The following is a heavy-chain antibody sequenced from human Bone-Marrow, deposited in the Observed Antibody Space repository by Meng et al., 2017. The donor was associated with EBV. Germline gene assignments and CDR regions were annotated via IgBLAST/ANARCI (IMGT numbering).Heavy chain of an antibody. CDR3: ARADDGDYYFDY. J-gene: IGHJ4*02. Sequence: QLQDAGPGLVKPSQTLSLTCAVSGGSISSGGYYWSWIRQPPGKGLEWIGYIYYSGSTYYNPSLKSRVTISVDTSKNQFSLKLSSVTAADTAVYYCARADDGDYYFDYWGQGTLVTVSS. CDR2: IYYSGST. D-gene: IGHD4-17*01. V-gene: IGHV4-30-4*01. CDR1: GGSISSGGYY.